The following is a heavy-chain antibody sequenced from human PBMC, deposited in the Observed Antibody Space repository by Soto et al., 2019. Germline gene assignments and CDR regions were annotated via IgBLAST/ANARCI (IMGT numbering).Heavy chain of an antibody. Sequence: GGSLRLSCAASGFTFSSYAMSRVRQAPGKGLEWVSAISGSGGSTYYADSVKGRFTISRDNSKNTLYLQMNSLRAEDTAVYYCAKDPYSSGWYGSNWFDPWGQGTLVTVSS. CDR1: GFTFSSYA. V-gene: IGHV3-23*01. CDR2: ISGSGGST. J-gene: IGHJ5*02. CDR3: AKDPYSSGWYGSNWFDP. D-gene: IGHD6-19*01.